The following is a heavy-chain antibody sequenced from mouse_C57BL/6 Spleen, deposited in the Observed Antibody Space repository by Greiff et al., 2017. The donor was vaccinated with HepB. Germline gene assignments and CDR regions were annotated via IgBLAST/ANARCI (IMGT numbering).Heavy chain of an antibody. J-gene: IGHJ4*01. CDR2: ISDGGSYT. CDR1: GFTFSSYA. V-gene: IGHV5-4*03. CDR3: ARKGYGKDYAMDY. Sequence: EVKLMESGGGLVKPGGSLKISCAASGFTFSSYAMSWVRQTPEKRLEWVATISDGGSYTYYPDNVKGRFTIARDNAKNNLYLQMSHLKSEDTAMYDSARKGYGKDYAMDYWGQGTSVTVSS. D-gene: IGHD2-1*01.